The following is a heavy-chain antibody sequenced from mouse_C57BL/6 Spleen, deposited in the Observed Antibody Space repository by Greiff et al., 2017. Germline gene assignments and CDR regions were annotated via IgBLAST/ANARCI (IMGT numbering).Heavy chain of an antibody. J-gene: IGHJ1*03. Sequence: EVQLVESGGGLVQPKGSLKLSCAASGFTFNTYAMHWVRQAPGQGLEWVARIRSKSSNYATYYADSVKDRFTISRDDSQSMLYLQMNNMKTEDTAMYYCGREDYARGYFDVWGTGTTVTVSS. V-gene: IGHV10-3*01. CDR2: IRSKSSNYAT. CDR1: GFTFNTYA. D-gene: IGHD1-1*02. CDR3: GREDYARGYFDV.